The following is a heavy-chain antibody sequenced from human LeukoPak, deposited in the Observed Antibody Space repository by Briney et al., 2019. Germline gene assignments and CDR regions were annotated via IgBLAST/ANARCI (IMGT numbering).Heavy chain of an antibody. Sequence: GGSLRLSCAASGFTFDDYAMHWVRQAPGKGLEWVSGISWNSGSIGYADSVKGRFTISRDNAKNSLYLQMNSLRAEDTAVYYCARGLSYGDYIRLFDYWGQGTLVTVSS. CDR3: ARGLSYGDYIRLFDY. CDR2: ISWNSGSI. J-gene: IGHJ4*02. CDR1: GFTFDDYA. V-gene: IGHV3-9*01. D-gene: IGHD4-17*01.